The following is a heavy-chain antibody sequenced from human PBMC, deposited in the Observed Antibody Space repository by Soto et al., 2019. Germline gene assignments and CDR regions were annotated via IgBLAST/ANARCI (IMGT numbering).Heavy chain of an antibody. Sequence: GSLRLSCAASGLTFSSYSMNWVRQAPGKGLEWVSYISSSSSTIYYADSVKGRFTVSRDNSKNTLYLQMNSLTSEDTAVYFCAKGGRIFGVIVHWGQGALVTVSS. CDR2: ISSSSSTI. J-gene: IGHJ4*02. CDR1: GLTFSSYS. D-gene: IGHD3-3*01. CDR3: AKGGRIFGVIVH. V-gene: IGHV3-48*04.